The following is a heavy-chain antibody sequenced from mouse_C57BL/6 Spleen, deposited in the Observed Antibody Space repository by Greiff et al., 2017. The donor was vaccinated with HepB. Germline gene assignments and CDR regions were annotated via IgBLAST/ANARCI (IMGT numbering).Heavy chain of an antibody. J-gene: IGHJ4*01. V-gene: IGHV5-4*01. D-gene: IGHD4-1*01. Sequence: EVQLQESGGGLVKPGGSLKLSCAASGFTFSSYAMSWVRQTPEKRLEWVATISDGGSYTYYPDNVKGRFPISRDNAKNNLYLQMSHLKSEDTAMYYCARDNWDEGDAMDYWGQGTSVTVSS. CDR1: GFTFSSYA. CDR3: ARDNWDEGDAMDY. CDR2: ISDGGSYT.